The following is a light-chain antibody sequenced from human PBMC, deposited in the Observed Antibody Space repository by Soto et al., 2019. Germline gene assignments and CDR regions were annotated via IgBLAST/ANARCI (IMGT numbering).Light chain of an antibody. CDR3: CSYAGSSTSPWV. CDR1: SSDVGSYNL. CDR2: EGS. V-gene: IGLV2-23*01. J-gene: IGLJ3*02. Sequence: QSALTQPASVSGSPGQSITISCTGTSSDVGSYNLVSWYQQHPGKAPKLMIYEGSKRPSGVSNRFSGSKSGNTASLTISGLQAEDDADYYCCSYAGSSTSPWVFGGGTKVTVL.